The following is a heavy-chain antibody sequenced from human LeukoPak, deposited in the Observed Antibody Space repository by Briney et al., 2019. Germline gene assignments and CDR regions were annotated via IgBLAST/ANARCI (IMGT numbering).Heavy chain of an antibody. D-gene: IGHD5-12*01. CDR3: AKPPEALRGYLYTYYFDY. CDR2: ISGSGGST. Sequence: GGSLRLSCAASGFTFSSYGMSWVRQAPGKGLEWVSAISGSGGSTYYADSVKGRFTISRDNSKNTLYLQMNSLRAEDTAVYYCAKPPEALRGYLYTYYFDYWGQGTLVTVSS. V-gene: IGHV3-23*01. CDR1: GFTFSSYG. J-gene: IGHJ4*02.